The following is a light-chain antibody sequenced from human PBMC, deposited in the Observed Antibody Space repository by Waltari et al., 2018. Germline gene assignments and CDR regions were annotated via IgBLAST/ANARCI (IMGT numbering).Light chain of an antibody. CDR1: QSISRN. J-gene: IGKJ2*01. CDR2: GAS. CDR3: QQYNNWRT. V-gene: IGKV3-15*01. Sequence: EILMTQSPPTLSVSPGERATLSCRASQSISRNLAWYQQKPGQAPRLLIYGASTRATGIPARFSGSGSGTEFTLTISSLQPEDFAVYYCQQYNNWRTFGQGTKLEIK.